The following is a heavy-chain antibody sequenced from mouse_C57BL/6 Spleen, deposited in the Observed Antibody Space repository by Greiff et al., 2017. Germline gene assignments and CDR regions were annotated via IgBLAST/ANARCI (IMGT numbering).Heavy chain of an antibody. V-gene: IGHV1-5*01. CDR3: GSTVVAPRWYFDV. D-gene: IGHD1-1*01. J-gene: IGHJ1*03. CDR1: GYTFTSYW. Sequence: DVQLQESGTVLARPGASVKMSCKTSGYTFTSYWMHWVKQRPGQGLEWIGAIYPGNSDTSYNQKFKGKAKLTAVTSASTAYMELSSLTNEDSAVYYCGSTVVAPRWYFDVWGTGTTVTVSS. CDR2: IYPGNSDT.